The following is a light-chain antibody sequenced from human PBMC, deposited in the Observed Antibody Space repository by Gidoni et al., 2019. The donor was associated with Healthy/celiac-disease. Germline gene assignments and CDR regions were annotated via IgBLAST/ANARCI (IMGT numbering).Light chain of an antibody. CDR2: SNN. Sequence: QSVLIQPPSASGTPGQMATISCSGSSSNIGSNYVYWYQQLPGTAPKLLIYSNNQRPSGVPDRFSGSKSGTSASLAISGLRSEDEADYYCAAWNDSLSGVFGGGTKLTVL. J-gene: IGLJ3*02. V-gene: IGLV1-47*02. CDR3: AAWNDSLSGV. CDR1: SSNIGSNY.